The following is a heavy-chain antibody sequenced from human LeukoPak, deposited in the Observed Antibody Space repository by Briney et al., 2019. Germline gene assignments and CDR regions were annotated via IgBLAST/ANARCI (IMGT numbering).Heavy chain of an antibody. CDR3: ATSLYSGSYWGYYYYYMDV. CDR2: IIPIFGTA. V-gene: IGHV1-69*05. CDR1: GGTFSSYA. Sequence: SVKVSCKASGGTFSSYAISWVRQAPGQGLEWMGGIIPIFGTANYAQKFQGRVTITTDESTSTAYMEPSSLRSEDTAVYYCATSLYSGSYWGYYYYYMDVWVKGTTVTVSS. D-gene: IGHD1-26*01. J-gene: IGHJ6*03.